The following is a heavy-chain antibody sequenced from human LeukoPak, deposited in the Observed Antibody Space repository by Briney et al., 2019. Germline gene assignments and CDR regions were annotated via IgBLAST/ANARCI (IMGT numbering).Heavy chain of an antibody. CDR1: GYTFTGYY. J-gene: IGHJ5*02. D-gene: IGHD3-3*01. CDR2: INPNSGGT. V-gene: IGHV1-2*04. Sequence: ASVKVSCKASGYTFTGYYMHWVRQAPGQGLEWMGWINPNSGGTNYAQKFQGWVTMTRDTSISTAYMELSRLRSDDTAVYYCAGRVDFWSRYTIDPWGQGTLVTVSS. CDR3: AGRVDFWSRYTIDP.